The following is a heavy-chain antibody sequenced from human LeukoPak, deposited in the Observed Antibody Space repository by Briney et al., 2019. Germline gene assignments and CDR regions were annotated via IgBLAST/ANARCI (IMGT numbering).Heavy chain of an antibody. CDR3: ARRLRLSKSNLRDYYGMDV. Sequence: ASVKVSCKASGYTFTSYGISWVRQAPGQGLEWMGWISAYNGNTNYAQKFQDRVTITRDTSARTADMELSSLTSEDTAVYYCARRLRLSKSNLRDYYGMDVWGQGTTVTVSS. CDR1: GYTFTSYG. CDR2: ISAYNGNT. V-gene: IGHV1-18*01. D-gene: IGHD5-24*01. J-gene: IGHJ6*02.